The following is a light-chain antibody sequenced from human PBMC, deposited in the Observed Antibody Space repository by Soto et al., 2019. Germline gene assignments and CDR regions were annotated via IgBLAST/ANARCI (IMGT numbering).Light chain of an antibody. CDR2: DVS. V-gene: IGLV2-14*01. CDR3: SSYTSSSTSVV. Sequence: QSALTQPASVSGSPGQSITISCTGTSSYVGGYNYVSWYQQHPGKAPKLMIYDVSNRPSGVSNRFSGSKSGNTASLTISGLQAEDEADYYCSSYTSSSTSVVFGGGPKVTVL. CDR1: SSYVGGYNY. J-gene: IGLJ2*01.